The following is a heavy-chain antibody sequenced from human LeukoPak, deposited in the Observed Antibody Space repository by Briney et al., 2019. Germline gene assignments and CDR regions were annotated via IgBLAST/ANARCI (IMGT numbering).Heavy chain of an antibody. J-gene: IGHJ3*02. CDR3: AREPIASAGFNAFDI. V-gene: IGHV6-1*01. CDR1: GDSVSTNNAG. CDR2: TYYSSNWYK. Sequence: SQTLSLTCAISGDSVSTNNAGWNWIRQSPSRGLEWLGRTYYSSNWYKDYAVSVISRTTINPDTSKNQFSLQLNSVTPEDTAVYYCAREPIASAGFNAFDIWGQGTMVTVSS. D-gene: IGHD6-13*01.